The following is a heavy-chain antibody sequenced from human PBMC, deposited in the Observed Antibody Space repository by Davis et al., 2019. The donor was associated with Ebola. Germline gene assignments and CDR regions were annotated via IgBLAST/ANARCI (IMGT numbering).Heavy chain of an antibody. V-gene: IGHV3-74*01. CDR3: ARERGRVVRGLSGRQSFNYYYYMDV. CDR2: INEDGRTT. D-gene: IGHD3-10*01. J-gene: IGHJ6*03. Sequence: PGGSLRLSCKASGFTFSTYWMHWVRQAPGKGLEWVSRINEDGRTTNYAASVKGRFTISRDNTQSTLYLQMNSLRVEDTAVYFCARERGRVVRGLSGRQSFNYYYYMDVWGTGTAVTVSS. CDR1: GFTFSTYW.